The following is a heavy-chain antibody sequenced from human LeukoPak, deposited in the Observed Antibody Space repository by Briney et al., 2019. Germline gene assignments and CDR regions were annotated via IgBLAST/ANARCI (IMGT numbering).Heavy chain of an antibody. CDR2: IYYSGST. CDR1: GGSISSGDYY. V-gene: IGHV4-30-4*08. D-gene: IGHD2/OR15-2a*01. CDR3: ARYPPFGSNAFNI. J-gene: IGHJ3*02. Sequence: SETLSLTCTVSGGSISSGDYYWNWIRQLPGKGLEWIGRIYYSGSTYYNPSLKSRITISIDTSKSQFSLNLSSLTAADTAVYYCARYPPFGSNAFNIWGQGTMVTVSS.